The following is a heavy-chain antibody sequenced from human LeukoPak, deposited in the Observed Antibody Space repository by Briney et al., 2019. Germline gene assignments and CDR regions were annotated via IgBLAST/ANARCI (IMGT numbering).Heavy chain of an antibody. D-gene: IGHD3-9*01. Sequence: ASVKVSCKASGFTFTSSAMQWVRQARGQRLEWIGWIVVGSGNTNYAQKFQERVTITRDMSTSTAYMELSSLRSEDTAVYYCARDLLVWRYFDWLSNWFDPWGQGTLVTVSS. CDR1: GFTFTSSA. CDR2: IVVGSGNT. CDR3: ARDLLVWRYFDWLSNWFDP. V-gene: IGHV1-58*02. J-gene: IGHJ5*02.